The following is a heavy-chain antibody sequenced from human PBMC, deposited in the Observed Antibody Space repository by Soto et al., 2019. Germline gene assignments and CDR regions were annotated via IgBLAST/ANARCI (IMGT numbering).Heavy chain of an antibody. CDR3: ARDTADDYGH. CDR2: IHERGVT. CDR1: GGSVSDYY. J-gene: IGHJ4*01. V-gene: IGHV4-59*02. D-gene: IGHD4-17*01. Sequence: SATLSLTWNVSGGSVSDYYWSWIRQAPGKGLEWIGYIHERGVTNYNPSLKSRVTMSVDTSKNQFSLTLRSVHTADTASYFGARDTADDYGHWGRGTLVTVSS.